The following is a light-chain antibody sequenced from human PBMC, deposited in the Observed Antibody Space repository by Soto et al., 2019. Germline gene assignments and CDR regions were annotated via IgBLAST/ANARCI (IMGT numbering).Light chain of an antibody. Sequence: QPVLTQPSSLSASPGASASLTCTLRSGINVGTYRIYWYQQKPVSPPQYLLRYKSDSDKQQGSGVPSRFSGSKDASANAGILLISGLQSEDEADYYCMIWHNSAVVFGGGTKLTVL. CDR2: YKSDSDK. CDR1: SGINVGTYR. J-gene: IGLJ2*01. V-gene: IGLV5-45*03. CDR3: MIWHNSAVV.